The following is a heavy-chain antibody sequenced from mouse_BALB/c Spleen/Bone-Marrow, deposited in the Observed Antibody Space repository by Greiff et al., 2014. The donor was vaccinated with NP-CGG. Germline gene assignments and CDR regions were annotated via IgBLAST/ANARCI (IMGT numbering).Heavy chain of an antibody. V-gene: IGHV1S81*02. Sequence: VQLQQSGAELVKPGASVKLSCKASGYSFTRYYMYWVKQRPGQGLEWIGEINPSSGGTNFNEKFKSKATLTVDKSSSTAYMQFSSLTSEDSAVYYCTRSNYGYWYFDVWGAGTTVTVSS. J-gene: IGHJ1*01. CDR2: INPSSGGT. D-gene: IGHD1-1*01. CDR3: TRSNYGYWYFDV. CDR1: GYSFTRYY.